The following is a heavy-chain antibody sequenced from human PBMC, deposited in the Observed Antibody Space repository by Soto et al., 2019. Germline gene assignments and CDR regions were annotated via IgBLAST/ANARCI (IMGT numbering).Heavy chain of an antibody. V-gene: IGHV4-61*08. D-gene: IGHD1-20*01. CDR1: GGSVSSGAYY. CDR2: IYYSGSS. Sequence: VQLQESGPGLVKPSETLSFSCTVSGGSVSSGAYYWVGLRQTPGKRLEGMGFIYYSGSSDYSTSLKSRVTISVDRSKNQFSRKLNSVSPADTGVYYCARWRDNSRYQTWFDPWGHGILVIVSS. J-gene: IGHJ5*02. CDR3: ARWRDNSRYQTWFDP.